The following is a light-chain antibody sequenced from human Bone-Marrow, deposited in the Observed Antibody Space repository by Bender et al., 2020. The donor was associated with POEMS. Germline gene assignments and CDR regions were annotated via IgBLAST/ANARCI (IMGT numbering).Light chain of an antibody. V-gene: IGLV2-23*02. J-gene: IGLJ1*01. CDR1: SSDIGSTSL. CDR2: DVS. Sequence: QSALTQPASVSGSPGQSITISCTGSSSDIGSTSLVSWYQQHPGKAPKLVIFDVSKRPSRISTRFSGSKSGNPASLTISGLQAEDEADYYCCSYLGSSTYVFGIGTKVTVL. CDR3: CSYLGSSTYV.